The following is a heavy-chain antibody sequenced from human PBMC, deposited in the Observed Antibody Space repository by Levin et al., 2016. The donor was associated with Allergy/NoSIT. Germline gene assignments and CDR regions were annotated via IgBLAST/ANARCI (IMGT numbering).Heavy chain of an antibody. D-gene: IGHD3-10*01. CDR2: IIPILGIA. Sequence: WVRQAPGQGLEWMGRIIPILGIANYAQKFQGRVTITADKSTSTAYMELSSLRSEDTAVYYCARVPLHMVRGVIPTNYGMDVWGQGTTVTVSS. J-gene: IGHJ6*02. V-gene: IGHV1-69*04. CDR3: ARVPLHMVRGVIPTNYGMDV.